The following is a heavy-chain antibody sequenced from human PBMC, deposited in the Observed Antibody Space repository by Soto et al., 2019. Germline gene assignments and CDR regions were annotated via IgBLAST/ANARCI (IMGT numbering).Heavy chain of an antibody. Sequence: SQTLSLTCAISGDSVSSNSAAWNWIRQSPSRGLEWLGRTYYRSKWYNDYAVSVKSRITINPDTSKNQFSLQLNSVTPEDTAVYYCENTDWSCGSGRQELWYFWGQGTLVTVYS. V-gene: IGHV6-1*01. CDR2: TYYRSKWYN. D-gene: IGHD2-15*01. J-gene: IGHJ4*02. CDR1: GDSVSSNSAA. CDR3: ENTDWSCGSGRQELWYF.